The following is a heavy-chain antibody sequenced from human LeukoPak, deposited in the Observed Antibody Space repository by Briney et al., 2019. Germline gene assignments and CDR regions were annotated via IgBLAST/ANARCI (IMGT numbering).Heavy chain of an antibody. V-gene: IGHV5-10-1*01. CDR2: IDPSDSET. J-gene: IGHJ2*01. CDR3: ARLYCSGGRCYSDWYFDL. CDR1: GSSFTSYW. Sequence: GESLKISCKGFGSSFTSYWISWVRQMPGKGLEWMGRIDPSDSETNYSPSFQGHVTISADKSISTAYLQWSSLKASDTAMYYCARLYCSGGRCYSDWYFDLWGRGTLVTVSS. D-gene: IGHD2-15*01.